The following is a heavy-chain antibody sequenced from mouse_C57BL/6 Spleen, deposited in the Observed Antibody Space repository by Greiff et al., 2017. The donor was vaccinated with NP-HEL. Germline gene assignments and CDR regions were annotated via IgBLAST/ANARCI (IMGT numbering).Heavy chain of an antibody. CDR3: ARQGTTVVATPFAY. J-gene: IGHJ3*01. D-gene: IGHD1-1*01. CDR1: GYTFTSYW. Sequence: VQVVESGAELAKPGASVKLSCKASGYTFTSYWMHWVKQRPGQGLEWIGYINPSSGYTKYNHKFKDKATLTADKSSSTAYMQLSSLTYEDSAVYYCARQGTTVVATPFAYWGQGTLVTVSA. CDR2: INPSSGYT. V-gene: IGHV1-7*01.